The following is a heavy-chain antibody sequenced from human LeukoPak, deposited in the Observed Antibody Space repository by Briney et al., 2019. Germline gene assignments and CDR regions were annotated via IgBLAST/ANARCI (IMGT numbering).Heavy chain of an antibody. CDR3: ARTLGSYYDLFTAMYYFDY. CDR2: ISSSSSYI. Sequence: GGSLRLSCAASGFTFSSYSMNWVRQAPGKGLEWVSSISSSSSYIYYADSVKGRFTISRDNAKNSLYLQMNSLRAEDTAVYYCARTLGSYYDLFTAMYYFDYWGQGTLVTVSS. V-gene: IGHV3-21*01. D-gene: IGHD3-22*01. CDR1: GFTFSSYS. J-gene: IGHJ4*02.